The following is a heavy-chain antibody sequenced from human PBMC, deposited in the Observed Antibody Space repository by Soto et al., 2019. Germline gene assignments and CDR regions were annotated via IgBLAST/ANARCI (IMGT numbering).Heavy chain of an antibody. CDR2: IKSKTDGGTT. V-gene: IGHV3-15*01. CDR1: GFTFSNAW. J-gene: IGHJ4*02. CDR3: TTDPCSPLEHRYCSSTKKNY. D-gene: IGHD2-2*01. Sequence: GGSLRLSCAASGFTFSNAWMSWVRQAPGKGLEWVGRIKSKTDGGTTDYAAPVKGRFTISRDDSKNTLYLQMNSLKTEDTAVYYCTTDPCSPLEHRYCSSTKKNYWGQGTLVTVSS.